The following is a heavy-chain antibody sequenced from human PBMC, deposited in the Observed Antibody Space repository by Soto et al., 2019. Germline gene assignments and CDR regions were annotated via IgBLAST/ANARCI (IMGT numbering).Heavy chain of an antibody. CDR3: ARRYGPGFDY. CDR2: IYYGGTT. D-gene: IGHD4-17*01. CDR1: GGSLSPNY. V-gene: IGHV4-59*08. Sequence: SETLSLTCTVSGGSLSPNYWSWIRQPPGKGLEWIGYIYYGGTTTNNPSLNSRVAISIDTSKNQFSLTLRSVTAADTAVYYCARRYGPGFDYWGQGTLVTVSS. J-gene: IGHJ4*02.